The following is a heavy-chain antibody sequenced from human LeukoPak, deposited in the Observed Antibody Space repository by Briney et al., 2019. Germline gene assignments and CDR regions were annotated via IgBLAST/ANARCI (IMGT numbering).Heavy chain of an antibody. CDR1: GFSFSSYS. D-gene: IGHD3-3*01. CDR3: ARPKLRFLEWTQHAFDI. CDR2: ISSNSGYI. J-gene: IGHJ3*02. Sequence: PGGSLRLSCAASGFSFSSYSMNWVRQAPGKGLEWVLSISSNSGYIYYADSVKGRFTISRDNAKNSLYLQMNSLRAEDTAVYYCARPKLRFLEWTQHAFDIWGQGTMVTVSS. V-gene: IGHV3-21*01.